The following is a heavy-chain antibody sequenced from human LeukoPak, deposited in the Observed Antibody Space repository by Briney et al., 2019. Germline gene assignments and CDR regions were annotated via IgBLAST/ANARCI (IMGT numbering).Heavy chain of an antibody. CDR3: TRYVRYYYDSSGYIDY. V-gene: IGHV3-49*04. CDR2: IRSKAYGGTT. J-gene: IGHJ4*02. D-gene: IGHD3-22*01. CDR1: GFTFGDYA. Sequence: GGSLRLSCTASGFTFGDYAMSWVRQAPGKGLEWVGFIRSKAYGGTTEYAASVKGRFTISRDDSKSIACLQMNSLKTEDTAVYYCTRYVRYYYDSSGYIDYWGQGTLVTVSS.